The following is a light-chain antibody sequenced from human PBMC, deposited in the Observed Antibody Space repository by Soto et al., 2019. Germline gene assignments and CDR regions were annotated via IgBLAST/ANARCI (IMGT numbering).Light chain of an antibody. CDR1: QSISNF. Sequence: DIQMTQSPSSLSASVGDRVTITCRASQSISNFLNWYQQKPGEAPKLLIYAASSLQSGVPSRFSGSGSGTDFTLTINSLQPEDFATYYCQQSYSIPYTFGQGTNLEIK. J-gene: IGKJ2*01. V-gene: IGKV1-39*01. CDR3: QQSYSIPYT. CDR2: AAS.